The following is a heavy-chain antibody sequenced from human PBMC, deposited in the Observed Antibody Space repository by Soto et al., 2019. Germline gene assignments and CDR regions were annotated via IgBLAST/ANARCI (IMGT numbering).Heavy chain of an antibody. J-gene: IGHJ6*03. Sequence: EVHLVESGGGVLRPGGSLRLSCAASGFTFDDYAMSWVRQAPGEGLEWVSGINWRGSATGYADSVRGRFTISRDNAKKSLYLELSSLRAADTALYHRLRERGPDSAMGYYYYSSFDVWGKGTTVNVSS. D-gene: IGHD3-10*01. V-gene: IGHV3-20*01. CDR2: INWRGSAT. CDR3: LRERGPDSAMGYYYYSSFDV. CDR1: GFTFDDYA.